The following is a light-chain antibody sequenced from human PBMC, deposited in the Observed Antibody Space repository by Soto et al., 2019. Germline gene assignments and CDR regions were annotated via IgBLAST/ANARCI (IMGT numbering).Light chain of an antibody. Sequence: EIVMTQSPATLSVSPGERATLSCRASQSVSSNLAWYQQKPGQAPRLLLYGASTRATGIPARFSGSWSGTEFTLTISSLRSEDFAVYYCQQYNNWPSCTFGQGTKVEIK. J-gene: IGKJ1*01. CDR1: QSVSSN. V-gene: IGKV3-15*01. CDR2: GAS. CDR3: QQYNNWPSCT.